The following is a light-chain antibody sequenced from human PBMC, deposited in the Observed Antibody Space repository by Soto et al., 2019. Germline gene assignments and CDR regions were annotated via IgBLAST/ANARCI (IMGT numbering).Light chain of an antibody. CDR3: HQYNSYSPLT. CDR2: DAS. CDR1: QSISSW. V-gene: IGKV1-5*01. Sequence: DIQMTQSPSTLSASVGDRVTITCRASQSISSWLAWYQQKPGKAPKLLIYDASSLESGVPSRFSGSGSGTEFTLTISSLQPDDVATYYCHQYNSYSPLTFGGGTKVEIK. J-gene: IGKJ4*01.